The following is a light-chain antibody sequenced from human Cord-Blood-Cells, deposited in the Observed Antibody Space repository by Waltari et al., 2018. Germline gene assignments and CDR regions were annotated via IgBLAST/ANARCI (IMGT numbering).Light chain of an antibody. Sequence: DIQMTQSPSTLSASVGDRVTITCRARQSISSWLAWYQQKPGKAPKLLIYKASSLESGVPSRFSGSGSGTVFPLTISSLQPDDFATYYCQQYNSYSPWTFGQGTKVEIK. CDR1: QSISSW. J-gene: IGKJ1*01. CDR2: KAS. V-gene: IGKV1-5*03. CDR3: QQYNSYSPWT.